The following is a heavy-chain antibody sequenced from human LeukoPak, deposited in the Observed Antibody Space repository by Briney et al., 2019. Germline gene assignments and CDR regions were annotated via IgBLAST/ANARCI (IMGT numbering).Heavy chain of an antibody. V-gene: IGHV4-34*01. D-gene: IGHD3-22*01. CDR3: ASSNYYDSNGYYYPFDY. CDR1: GGSFSGYY. CDR2: INHSGST. J-gene: IGHJ4*02. Sequence: SETLSLTCAVYGGSFSGYYWSWIRQPPGKGLEWIGEINHSGSTNYNPSLKGRVTISVDTSKNQFSLKLSSVTAADTAVYYCASSNYYDSNGYYYPFDYWGQGTLVTVSS.